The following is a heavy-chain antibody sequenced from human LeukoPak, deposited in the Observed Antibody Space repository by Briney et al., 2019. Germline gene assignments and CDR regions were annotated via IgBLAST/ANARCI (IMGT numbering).Heavy chain of an antibody. J-gene: IGHJ4*02. CDR3: ARGTVTTGMFN. CDR1: GGSMSSYY. V-gene: IGHV4-59*12. Sequence: SETLSLTCTVSGGSMSSYYWNWIRQPPGRGLEWIGYIYHTGSTNYNPSLKSRVTISVDTSKNQFSLKLSSVTAADTAVYYCARGTVTTGMFNWGQGTLVTVSS. D-gene: IGHD4-17*01. CDR2: IYHTGST.